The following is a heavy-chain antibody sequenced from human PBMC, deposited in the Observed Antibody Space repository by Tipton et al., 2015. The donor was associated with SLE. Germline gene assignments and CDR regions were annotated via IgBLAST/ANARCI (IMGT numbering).Heavy chain of an antibody. D-gene: IGHD1-14*01. V-gene: IGHV4-34*01. Sequence: LRLSCAVYGGSFSGYYWSWIRQPPGKGLEWIGEINHSGSTNYNPSLKSRVTISVDTSKNQFSLKLSSVTAADTAVYYCARLRTTGVFDYWGQGTLVTVSS. CDR1: GGSFSGYY. J-gene: IGHJ4*02. CDR2: INHSGST. CDR3: ARLRTTGVFDY.